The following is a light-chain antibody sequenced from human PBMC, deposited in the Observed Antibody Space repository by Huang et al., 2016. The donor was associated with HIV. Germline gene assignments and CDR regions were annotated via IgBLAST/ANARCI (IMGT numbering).Light chain of an antibody. J-gene: IGKJ4*01. CDR3: QQRSNWAPIT. CDR1: QSVSSY. V-gene: IGKV3-11*01. CDR2: AAY. Sequence: EIVLTQSPATLSLSPGERATLSCRASQSVSSYLAWYQQKPGQAPRLLIYAAYNRATGIPARFSGSGSGTDFTLTISSLEPEDFAVYYCQQRSNWAPITFGGGTKVEIK.